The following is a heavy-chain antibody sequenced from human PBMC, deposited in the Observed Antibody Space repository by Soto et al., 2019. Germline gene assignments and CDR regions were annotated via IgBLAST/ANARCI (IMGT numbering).Heavy chain of an antibody. V-gene: IGHV4-61*01. CDR2: IYYSGST. CDR3: ARVGSLYGDPTYWYFDL. Sequence: QVQLQESGPGLVKPSETLSLTCTVSGGSVSSGSYYWSWIRQPPGKGLEWIRYIYYSGSTNYNPSLKSRVTISVDTSKNQFSLKLSSVTAADTAVYYCARVGSLYGDPTYWYFDLWGRGTLVTVSS. J-gene: IGHJ2*01. D-gene: IGHD4-17*01. CDR1: GGSVSSGSYY.